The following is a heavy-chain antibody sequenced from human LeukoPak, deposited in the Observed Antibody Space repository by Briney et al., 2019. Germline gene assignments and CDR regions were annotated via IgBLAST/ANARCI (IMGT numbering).Heavy chain of an antibody. CDR2: IWYDGSNK. J-gene: IGHJ6*02. V-gene: IGHV3-33*01. D-gene: IGHD6-13*01. CDR3: ARDGYSSSRDRPLGMGMDV. Sequence: GGSLRLSCAASGFTFSSYGMHWVRQAPGKGLEWVAVIWYDGSNKYYADSVKGRFTISRDNSKNTLYLQMNSLRAEDTAVYYCARDGYSSSRDRPLGMGMDVWGQGTTVTVSS. CDR1: GFTFSSYG.